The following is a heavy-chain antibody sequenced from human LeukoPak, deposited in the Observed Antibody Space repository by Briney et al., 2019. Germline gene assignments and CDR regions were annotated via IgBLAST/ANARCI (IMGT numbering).Heavy chain of an antibody. CDR2: IIPILGIA. J-gene: IGHJ6*02. V-gene: IGHV1-69*04. CDR3: ARVRRIAAALYYYYGMDV. CDR1: GGTFSSYA. Sequence: SVKVSCKASGGTFSSYAISWVRQAPGQGLEWMGRIIPILGIANYAQKFQGRVTITADKSTSTAYMELSSLRSEDTAVYYCARVRRIAAALYYYYGMDVWGQGTLVTVSS. D-gene: IGHD6-13*01.